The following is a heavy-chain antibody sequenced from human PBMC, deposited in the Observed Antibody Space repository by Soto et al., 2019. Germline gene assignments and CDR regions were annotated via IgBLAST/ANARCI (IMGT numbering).Heavy chain of an antibody. CDR1: GLSVSNYP. CDR2: SSPRGDTI. D-gene: IGHD6-19*01. V-gene: IGHV3-48*02. J-gene: IGHJ4*02. Sequence: GGSLRLSSAASGLSVSNYPINWSGKTPGKGLEWISYSSPRGDTIYYADSVEGRFTISRDNARNSLSLHMSSLRDEDSALYYCAKGPHTNVGWPYYFESWGQGVPVTVSS. CDR3: AKGPHTNVGWPYYFES.